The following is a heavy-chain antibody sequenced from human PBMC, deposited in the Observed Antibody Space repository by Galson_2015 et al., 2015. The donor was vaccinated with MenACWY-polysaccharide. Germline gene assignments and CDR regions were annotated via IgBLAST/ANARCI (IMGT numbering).Heavy chain of an antibody. CDR3: AKTRDSSGYHGDAFDI. CDR2: ISGSGGST. J-gene: IGHJ3*02. CDR1: GFTFSSYA. D-gene: IGHD3-22*01. V-gene: IGHV3-23*01. Sequence: SLRLSCAASGFTFSSYAMSWVRQAPGKGLGWVSAISGSGGSTYYADSVKGRFTISRDNSKNTLYLQMNSLRAEDTAVYYCAKTRDSSGYHGDAFDIWGQGTMVTVSS.